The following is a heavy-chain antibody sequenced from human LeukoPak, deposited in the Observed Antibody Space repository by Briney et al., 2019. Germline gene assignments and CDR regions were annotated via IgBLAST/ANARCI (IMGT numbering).Heavy chain of an antibody. CDR3: ARAGYCSSTSCSRASYYYYYGMDV. CDR2: INHSGST. V-gene: IGHV4-34*01. CDR1: GGSFSGYY. D-gene: IGHD2-2*01. J-gene: IGHJ6*02. Sequence: SETLSLTCAVYGGSFSGYYWSWIRQPPGKGLEWIGEINHSGSTNYNPSLKSRVTISVDTSNNQFSLKLSSVTAADTAVYYCARAGYCSSTSCSRASYYYYYGMDVWGQGTTVTVSS.